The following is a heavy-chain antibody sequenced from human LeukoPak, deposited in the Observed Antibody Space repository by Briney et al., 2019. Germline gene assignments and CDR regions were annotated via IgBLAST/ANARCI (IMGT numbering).Heavy chain of an antibody. Sequence: SGPTLVKPTQTLTLTCTFSGFSLSTSGVGVGWIRQPPGKALEWLALIYWDDDKRYSPSLKSRLTITKDTSKNQVVLTMTNMDPMDTATYYCAHRRDYDILTGYPYNWFDPWGQGTLVTVSS. V-gene: IGHV2-5*02. D-gene: IGHD3-9*01. CDR3: AHRRDYDILTGYPYNWFDP. J-gene: IGHJ5*02. CDR2: IYWDDDK. CDR1: GFSLSTSGVG.